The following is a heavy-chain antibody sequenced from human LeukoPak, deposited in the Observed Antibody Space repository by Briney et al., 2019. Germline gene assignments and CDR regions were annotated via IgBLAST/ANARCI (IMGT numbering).Heavy chain of an antibody. D-gene: IGHD3-10*01. CDR1: RFTLSGNY. J-gene: IGHJ6*02. Sequence: GGSLRHSCAASRFTLSGNYMNWVRQAPGKGLEWVSVVYSGGNTYYAESVKGRFTISREDSKNTLYIQMNSLRVEDTAVYDCARGGGFYGSGESYGMVVWGQGTTVTVSS. CDR2: VYSGGNT. CDR3: ARGGGFYGSGESYGMVV. V-gene: IGHV3-66*01.